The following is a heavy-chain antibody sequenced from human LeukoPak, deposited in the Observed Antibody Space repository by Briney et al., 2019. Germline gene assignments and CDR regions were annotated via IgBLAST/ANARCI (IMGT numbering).Heavy chain of an antibody. D-gene: IGHD3-22*01. CDR3: ARDLHYHDSSGPTAAFDI. Sequence: SETLSLTCAVYGGSFSGYYWSWIRQPPGKGLEWIGEINHSGSTNYNPSLKSRVTISVDTSKNQFSLKLSSVTAADTAVYYCARDLHYHDSSGPTAAFDIWGQGTMVTVSS. J-gene: IGHJ3*02. CDR1: GGSFSGYY. CDR2: INHSGST. V-gene: IGHV4-34*01.